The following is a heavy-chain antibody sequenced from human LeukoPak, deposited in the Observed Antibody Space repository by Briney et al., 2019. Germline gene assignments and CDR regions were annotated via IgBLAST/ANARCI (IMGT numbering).Heavy chain of an antibody. D-gene: IGHD3-16*02. V-gene: IGHV3-7*01. CDR1: GFTFSNYG. Sequence: GGSLRLSCAASGFTFSNYGMNWVRQAPGKGLEWVADIREGGGRKYFVDSVKGRFTVSRDNANNSMFLQMNSLRAEDTAVYYCARVLNFEKLSFYRPPHYWGQGPLVALSS. CDR3: ARVLNFEKLSFYRPPHY. CDR2: IREGGGRK. J-gene: IGHJ4*02.